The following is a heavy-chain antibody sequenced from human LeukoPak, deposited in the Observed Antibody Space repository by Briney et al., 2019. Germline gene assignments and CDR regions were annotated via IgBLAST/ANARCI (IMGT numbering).Heavy chain of an antibody. CDR2: IYYSGST. V-gene: IGHV4-30-4*08. CDR3: ARDRTTPGAFDI. CDR1: GGSISSGDYY. J-gene: IGHJ3*02. Sequence: SQTLSLTCTVSGGSISSGDYYWSWIRQPPGKGLEWIGYIYYSGSTYYNPSLKSRVTISVDTSKNQFSLKLSSVTAADTAVYYCARDRTTPGAFDIWGQGTMVTVSS. D-gene: IGHD1-14*01.